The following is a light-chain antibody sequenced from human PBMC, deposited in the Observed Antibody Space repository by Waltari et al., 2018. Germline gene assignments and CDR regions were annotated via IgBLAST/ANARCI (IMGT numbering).Light chain of an antibody. V-gene: IGKV1-9*01. Sequence: IQLTQSPSSLSASVGDRVTITCRASQGISRNLAGYQQKPRKAPKLLISAASTLQSGVPLRFSGSGSGTDFTLTISSLQPEDFSTYDCQQLNSYPITFGQGTRLEIK. CDR2: AAS. J-gene: IGKJ5*01. CDR1: QGISRN. CDR3: QQLNSYPIT.